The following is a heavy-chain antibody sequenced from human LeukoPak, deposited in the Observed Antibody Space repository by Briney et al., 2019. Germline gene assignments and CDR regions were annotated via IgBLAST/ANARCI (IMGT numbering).Heavy chain of an antibody. J-gene: IGHJ4*02. CDR2: IRYDGSNK. Sequence: GSLRLSCAASGFTFSSYGMHWVRQAPGKGLEWVAFIRYDGSNKYYADSVKGRFTISRDNSKNTLYLQMNSLRAEDTAVYYCAKDRSYGIIYYFDYWGQGTLVTVSS. V-gene: IGHV3-30*02. CDR3: AKDRSYGIIYYFDY. D-gene: IGHD5-18*01. CDR1: GFTFSSYG.